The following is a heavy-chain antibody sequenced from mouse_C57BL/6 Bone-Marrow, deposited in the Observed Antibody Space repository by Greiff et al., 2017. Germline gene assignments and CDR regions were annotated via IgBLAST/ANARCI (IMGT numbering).Heavy chain of an antibody. Sequence: EVMLVESGGDLVKPGGSLKLSCAASGFTFSSYGMSWVRQTPDKRLEWVATISSGGSYTYYPDSVKGRFTISRDNAKNTLYLQMSSLKSEDTAMYYCANYDYDGAYWGQGTLVTVSA. V-gene: IGHV5-6*01. CDR3: ANYDYDGAY. CDR2: ISSGGSYT. J-gene: IGHJ3*01. D-gene: IGHD2-4*01. CDR1: GFTFSSYG.